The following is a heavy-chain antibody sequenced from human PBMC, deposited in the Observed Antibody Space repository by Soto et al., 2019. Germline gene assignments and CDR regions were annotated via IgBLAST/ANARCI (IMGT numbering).Heavy chain of an antibody. J-gene: IGHJ4*02. CDR3: GRERQWEALPY. Sequence: QVQLVQSGAEVKKPGASVKFSCEAYGYTFRNYGITWVRQAPGQGLGWMGWVSAYNRNTNYAQKFQERVTMTTDTSTSKAYRELRSLRADDTAISFCGRERQWEALPYWGQGTLVTVSS. CDR2: VSAYNRNT. CDR1: GYTFRNYG. V-gene: IGHV1-18*01. D-gene: IGHD1-26*01.